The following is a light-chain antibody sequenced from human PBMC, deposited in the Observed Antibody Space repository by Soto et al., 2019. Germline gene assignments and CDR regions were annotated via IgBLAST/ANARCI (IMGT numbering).Light chain of an antibody. CDR1: SSDVGGYNY. CDR2: EVT. Sequence: QSVLTQPPSASGSPGQSVTISCTGTSSDVGGYNYVSWYQQHPGKAPKLMIFEVTKRPSGVPDRFSGSKSGNTASLTVSGLQPEDEADYYCSSYAGSNHYVFGTGPRSPS. J-gene: IGLJ1*01. CDR3: SSYAGSNHYV. V-gene: IGLV2-8*01.